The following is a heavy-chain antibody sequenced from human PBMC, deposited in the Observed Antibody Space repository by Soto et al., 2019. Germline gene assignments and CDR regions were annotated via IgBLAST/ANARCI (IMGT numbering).Heavy chain of an antibody. CDR1: GFTFSSYG. D-gene: IGHD4-17*01. J-gene: IGHJ6*02. CDR3: AKDDYDYGDYGYYYYGMDV. CDR2: ISYDGSNK. Sequence: QVQLVESGGGVVQPGRSLRLSCAASGFTFSSYGMHWVRQAPGKGLEWVAVISYDGSNKYYADSVKGRFTISRDNSKNTLYLQMNSLRAEDTAVDYCAKDDYDYGDYGYYYYGMDVWGQGTTVTGSS. V-gene: IGHV3-30*18.